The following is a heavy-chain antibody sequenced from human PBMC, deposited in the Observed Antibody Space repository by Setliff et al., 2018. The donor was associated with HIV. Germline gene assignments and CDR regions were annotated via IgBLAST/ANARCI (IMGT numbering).Heavy chain of an antibody. J-gene: IGHJ3*02. CDR2: INPNSGGT. Sequence: ASVKVSCKASGYTFTGYYMHWVRQAPGQGLEWMGWINPNSGGTNYAQKFQGRVTMTRDTSISTAYMELSRLRSDDTAVYYCARDRYYDSSGYYWFDAFDIWGQWTMVTVSS. CDR3: ARDRYYDSSGYYWFDAFDI. CDR1: GYTFTGYY. D-gene: IGHD3-22*01. V-gene: IGHV1-2*02.